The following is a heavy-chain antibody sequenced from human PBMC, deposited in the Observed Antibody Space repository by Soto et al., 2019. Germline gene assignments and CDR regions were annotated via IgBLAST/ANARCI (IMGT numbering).Heavy chain of an antibody. CDR3: ARPEGGYGSGYSWFDP. J-gene: IGHJ5*02. D-gene: IGHD5-12*01. Sequence: QLQLQESGPGLVKPSETLSLTCSVSGRSISEINSYWGWIRQTPGEGLEWIGTIHHTGSTYYNPSLKSRVIISLDTSKNQFSLKLGSVTAADTALYYCARPEGGYGSGYSWFDPWGQGTRVTVSS. CDR2: IHHTGST. V-gene: IGHV4-39*01. CDR1: GRSISEINSY.